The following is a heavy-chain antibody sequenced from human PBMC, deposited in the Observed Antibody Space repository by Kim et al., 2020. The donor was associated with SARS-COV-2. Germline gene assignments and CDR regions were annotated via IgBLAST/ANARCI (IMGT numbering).Heavy chain of an antibody. CDR3: ARLGSTSGGVIDY. D-gene: IGHD1-26*01. CDR1: GGSISSTSYY. J-gene: IGHJ4*02. Sequence: SETLSLTCTVSGGSISSTSYYWGWIRQPPGKGLEWIGNIYYSGSTYYNPSLKSRVTISVDTSKNQFSLKLSSVTAADTAVYYCARLGSTSGGVIDYWGQG. CDR2: IYYSGST. V-gene: IGHV4-39*01.